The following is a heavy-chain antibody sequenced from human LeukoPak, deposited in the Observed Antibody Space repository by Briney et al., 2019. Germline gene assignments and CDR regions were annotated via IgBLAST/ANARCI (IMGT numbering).Heavy chain of an antibody. J-gene: IGHJ4*01. CDR2: LSGSGITT. D-gene: IGHD6-19*01. CDR1: GFTFSNSA. Sequence: QPGGSLRLSCAASGFTFSNSAMSWVRQAPGKGLEWVSTLSGSGITTYYADSVKGRFTISRDNSKNTLYLQMNTLRAEDSALYYCAKGIYSSGWSYFDYWGYGTLVTVSS. CDR3: AKGIYSSGWSYFDY. V-gene: IGHV3-23*01.